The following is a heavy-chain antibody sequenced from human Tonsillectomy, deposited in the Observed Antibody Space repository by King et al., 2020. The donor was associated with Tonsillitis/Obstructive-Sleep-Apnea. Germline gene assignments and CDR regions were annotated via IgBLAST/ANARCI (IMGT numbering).Heavy chain of an antibody. Sequence: VQLVESGGGLVQPGGSLRLSCAASGFTFSSYAMHWVRQAPGKGLEYVSAISSNGGSTYYANSVKGRFTISRGNSKNTLYLQMGSLRAEDMAVYYCARGQSSSYSVGLTNPEEYYFDYWGQGTLVTVSS. CDR2: ISSNGGST. D-gene: IGHD3-22*01. J-gene: IGHJ4*02. CDR3: ARGQSSSYSVGLTNPEEYYFDY. CDR1: GFTFSSYA. V-gene: IGHV3-64*01.